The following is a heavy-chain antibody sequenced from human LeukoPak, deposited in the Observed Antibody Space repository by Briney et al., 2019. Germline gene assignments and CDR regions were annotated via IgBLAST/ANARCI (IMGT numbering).Heavy chain of an antibody. CDR2: IKSKTDGGTT. Sequence: GGPLNLSWPAPGSPFRNAWWSWVRQPPGKGLDWFGRIKSKTDGGTTDYAAPVKGRFTISRDDSKNTLYLQMNSLKTEDTAVYYCTTYADYGDSHFDYWGQGTLVTVSS. V-gene: IGHV3-15*01. CDR3: TTYADYGDSHFDY. D-gene: IGHD4-17*01. CDR1: GSPFRNAW. J-gene: IGHJ4*02.